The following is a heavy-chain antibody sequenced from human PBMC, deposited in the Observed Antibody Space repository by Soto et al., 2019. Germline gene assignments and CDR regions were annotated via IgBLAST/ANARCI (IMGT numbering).Heavy chain of an antibody. J-gene: IGHJ3*02. CDR3: ARVMITFGGVIVTSMGAFDI. Sequence: SETLSLTCAVSGGSISRSNWRRWVRQPPGKGLEWIGEIYHSGSTNYNPSLKSRVTISVDKSKNQFSLKLSSVTAADTAVYYCARVMITFGGVIVTSMGAFDIWGQGTMVTVS. V-gene: IGHV4-4*02. CDR2: IYHSGST. D-gene: IGHD3-16*02. CDR1: GGSISRSNW.